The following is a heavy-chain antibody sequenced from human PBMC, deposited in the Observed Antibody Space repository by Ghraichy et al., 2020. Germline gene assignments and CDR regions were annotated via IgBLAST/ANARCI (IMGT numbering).Heavy chain of an antibody. V-gene: IGHV1-2*06. CDR1: GYTFTGYY. CDR2: INPNSGGT. CDR3: ARDDFWSGPKHYGMDV. Sequence: ASVKVSCKASGYTFTGYYMHWVRQAPGQGLEWMGRINPNSGGTNYAQKFQGRVTMTRDTSISTAYMELSRLRSDDTAVYYCARDDFWSGPKHYGMDVWGQGTTVTVSS. D-gene: IGHD3-3*01. J-gene: IGHJ6*02.